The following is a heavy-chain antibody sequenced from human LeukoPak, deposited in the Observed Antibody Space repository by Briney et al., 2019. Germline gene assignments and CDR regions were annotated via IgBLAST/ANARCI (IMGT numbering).Heavy chain of an antibody. CDR1: GFTFSSYW. CDR3: ARGIGAMIS. CDR2: IKKDGSEK. Sequence: GGSLRLSCAASGFTFSSYWMSWVRQAPGKGLEWVANIKKDGSEKYYVDSVKGRFTISRDNAKTSLYLQMNSLRAEDTALYHCARGIGAMISWGQGTMVTVSS. V-gene: IGHV3-7*03. J-gene: IGHJ5*02. D-gene: IGHD1-26*01.